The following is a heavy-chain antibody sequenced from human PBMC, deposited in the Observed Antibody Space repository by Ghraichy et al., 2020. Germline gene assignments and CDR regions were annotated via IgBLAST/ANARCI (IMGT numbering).Heavy chain of an antibody. J-gene: IGHJ4*02. CDR2: IKQDGSQK. V-gene: IGHV3-7*03. CDR3: ARDWLETCYFDY. Sequence: GESLNISCAASGFTFSMYWMSWVRQAPGKGLEWVANIKQDGSQKNYVDSVKGRFTISRDNAKNSLYLQLNSLRAEDTAVYYCARDWLETCYFDYWGQGALVTVSS. D-gene: IGHD6-19*01. CDR1: GFTFSMYW.